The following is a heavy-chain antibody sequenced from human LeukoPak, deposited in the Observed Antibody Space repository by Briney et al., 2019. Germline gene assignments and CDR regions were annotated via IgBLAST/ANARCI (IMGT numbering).Heavy chain of an antibody. V-gene: IGHV3-53*01. CDR3: ARDAYSSGWYGAYYYYMDV. Sequence: PGGSLRPSCAASGFTVSSNYMSWVRQAPGKGLEWVSVIYSGGSTYYADSVKGRFTISRDNSKNTLYLQMNSLRAEDTAVYYCARDAYSSGWYGAYYYYMDVWGKGTTVTVSS. J-gene: IGHJ6*03. CDR1: GFTVSSNY. D-gene: IGHD6-19*01. CDR2: IYSGGST.